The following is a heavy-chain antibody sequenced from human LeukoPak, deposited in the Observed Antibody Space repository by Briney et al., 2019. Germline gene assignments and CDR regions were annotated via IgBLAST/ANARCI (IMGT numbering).Heavy chain of an antibody. CDR1: GGSISSYY. CDR2: IYTSGST. J-gene: IGHJ3*02. Sequence: SETLSLTCTVSGGSISSYYWSWIRQPAGKGLEWIGRIYTSGSTNYNPSLKSRVTMSVDTSENQFSLKLSSVTAADTAVYYCARDPLTYYYDSSDAFDIWGQGTMVTVSS. D-gene: IGHD3-22*01. V-gene: IGHV4-4*07. CDR3: ARDPLTYYYDSSDAFDI.